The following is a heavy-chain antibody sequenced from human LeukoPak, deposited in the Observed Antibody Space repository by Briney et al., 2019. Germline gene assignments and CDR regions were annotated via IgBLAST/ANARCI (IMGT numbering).Heavy chain of an antibody. CDR3: AKVGATAGTLRIEYFQH. D-gene: IGHD6-13*01. V-gene: IGHV3-23*01. Sequence: PGGSLRLSCAASGFTFSSYAMSWVRQAPGKGLEWVSGISGSGRTTYYADSVKGRFTISRDNSKNTLYLQMNSLRDEDTAVYFCAKVGATAGTLRIEYFQHWGQGTLVTVSS. CDR2: ISGSGRTT. CDR1: GFTFSSYA. J-gene: IGHJ1*01.